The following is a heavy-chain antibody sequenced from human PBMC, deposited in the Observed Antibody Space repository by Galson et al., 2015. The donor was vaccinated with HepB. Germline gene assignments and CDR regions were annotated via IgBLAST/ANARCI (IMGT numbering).Heavy chain of an antibody. CDR2: IIPILGIA. Sequence: SVKVSCKASGGTFSSYPISWVRQAPGQGLEWMGRIIPILGIANYAQKFQGRVTITADKSTSTAYIELSSLRSEDTAVYYCASGDTSAWDGMDVWCQGTTFTVSS. J-gene: IGHJ6*02. CDR1: GGTFSSYP. V-gene: IGHV1-69*02. CDR3: ASGDTSAWDGMDV. D-gene: IGHD1-26*01.